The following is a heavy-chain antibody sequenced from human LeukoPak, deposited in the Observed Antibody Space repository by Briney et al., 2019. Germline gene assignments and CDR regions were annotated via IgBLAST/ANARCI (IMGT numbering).Heavy chain of an antibody. D-gene: IGHD5-18*01. CDR1: GYTFTSYY. CDR2: INPSGGST. J-gene: IGHJ4*02. CDR3: ARADTDNTYFDY. V-gene: IGHV1-46*01. Sequence: ASVKVSCKASGYTFTSYYMHWVRQAPGQGLEWMGIINPSGGSTSYAQKFQGRVTITADESTSTAYMELSSLRSEDTAVYYCARADTDNTYFDYWGQGTLVTVSS.